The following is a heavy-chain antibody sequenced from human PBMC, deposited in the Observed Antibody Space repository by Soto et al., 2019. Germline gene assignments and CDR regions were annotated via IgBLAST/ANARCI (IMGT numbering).Heavy chain of an antibody. CDR1: GFTFSSYG. V-gene: IGHV3-30*18. Sequence: QVQLVESGGGVVQPGRSLRLSCAASGFTFSSYGMHWVRQAPGKGLEWVAVISYDGSNKYYGDSVKDRFTISRDNSKNTLYLQMNSLRGEDTAVYYCAKDRQSYGSGSYEDGMDVWGQGTTVTVSS. CDR2: ISYDGSNK. D-gene: IGHD3-10*01. CDR3: AKDRQSYGSGSYEDGMDV. J-gene: IGHJ6*02.